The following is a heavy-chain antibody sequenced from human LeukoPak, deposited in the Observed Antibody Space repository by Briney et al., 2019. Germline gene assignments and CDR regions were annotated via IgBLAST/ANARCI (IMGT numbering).Heavy chain of an antibody. J-gene: IGHJ5*02. V-gene: IGHV3-30*18. CDR3: AKDGLYYGSGSYYLSPTGWFDP. Sequence: QAGGSLRLSCAASGFTFSSYGMHWVRQAPGKGLEWVAVISYDGSNKYYADSVKGRFTISRDNSKNTLYLQMNSLRAEDTAVYYCAKDGLYYGSGSYYLSPTGWFDPWGQGTLVTVSS. CDR2: ISYDGSNK. D-gene: IGHD3-10*01. CDR1: GFTFSSYG.